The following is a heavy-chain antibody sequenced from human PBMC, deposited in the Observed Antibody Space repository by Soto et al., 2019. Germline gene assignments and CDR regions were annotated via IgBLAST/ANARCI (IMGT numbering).Heavy chain of an antibody. CDR2: IYYSVST. D-gene: IGHD1-26*01. J-gene: IGHJ4*02. V-gene: IGHV4-31*03. CDR1: GGSISSVCYY. CDR3: AREALWGLPYYFDY. Sequence: QVQLQESGPGLVKPSQTLSLTCTVSGGSISSVCYYWRWIRPHPGKGLEWIGYIYYSVSTYYNTSLKSRVTISVDTSKNQFSLKLSSVTASDTAVYYCAREALWGLPYYFDYCGQGTLVTVSS.